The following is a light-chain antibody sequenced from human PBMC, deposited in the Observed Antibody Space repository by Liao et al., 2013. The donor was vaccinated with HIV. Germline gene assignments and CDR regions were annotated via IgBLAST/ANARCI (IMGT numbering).Light chain of an antibody. CDR1: YIGSKS. Sequence: SYVLTQPPSVSVAPGKTASLTCGGNYIGSKSVHWYQQKAGQAPVMVISYDTDRPSGIPERFSASNSGDTATLTISGTLPSDEAEYFCQTWDNSFVAFGGGTRLTVL. CDR3: QTWDNSFVA. J-gene: IGLJ2*01. V-gene: IGLV3-21*01. CDR2: YDT.